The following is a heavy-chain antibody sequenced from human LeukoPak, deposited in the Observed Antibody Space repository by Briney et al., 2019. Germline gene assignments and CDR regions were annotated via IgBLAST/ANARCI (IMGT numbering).Heavy chain of an antibody. J-gene: IGHJ4*02. CDR3: ARVFAPAAGTEGPFDY. CDR1: GYTFTSYG. D-gene: IGHD6-13*01. CDR2: ISAYNGNT. V-gene: IGHV1-18*01. Sequence: ASVKVSCKASGYTFTSYGISWVRQAPGQGLEWMGWISAYNGNTNYAQKLQGRVTMTTDTSTSTAYMELRSLRSDDTAVYYCARVFAPAAGTEGPFDYWGQGTLVTVSS.